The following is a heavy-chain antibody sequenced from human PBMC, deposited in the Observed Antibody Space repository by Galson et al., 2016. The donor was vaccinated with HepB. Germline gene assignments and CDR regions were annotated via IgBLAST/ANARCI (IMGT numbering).Heavy chain of an antibody. Sequence: QSGAEVTKPGESLKISCKASGYSFTNSWIAWVRQMPGKGLEWMGIIYPGDSDTRYSPSFQGLVTISADKSISTAYLQWNSLKASDTAIYYCARRGENWFDPWGQGTLVTVSS. CDR1: GYSFTNSW. CDR3: ARRGENWFDP. D-gene: IGHD3-10*01. V-gene: IGHV5-51*01. CDR2: IYPGDSDT. J-gene: IGHJ5*02.